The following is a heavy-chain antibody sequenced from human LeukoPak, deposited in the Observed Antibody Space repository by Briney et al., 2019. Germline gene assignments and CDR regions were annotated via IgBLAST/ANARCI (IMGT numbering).Heavy chain of an antibody. CDR2: INHSGST. CDR3: ARVGEYQLLFSSGAFDI. D-gene: IGHD2-2*01. J-gene: IGHJ3*02. Sequence: SETLSLTCAVYGGSFSGYYWSWIRQPPGKGLEWIGEINHSGSTNYNPSLKSRVTISVGTSKNQFSLKLSSVTAADTAVYYCARVGEYQLLFSSGAFDIWGQGTMVTVSS. CDR1: GGSFSGYY. V-gene: IGHV4-34*01.